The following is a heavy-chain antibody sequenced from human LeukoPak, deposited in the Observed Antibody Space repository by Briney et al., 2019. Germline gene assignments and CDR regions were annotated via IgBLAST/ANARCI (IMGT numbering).Heavy chain of an antibody. V-gene: IGHV1-46*01. J-gene: IGHJ4*02. CDR1: GHTLANATEY. CDR2: INLYTGSP. D-gene: IGHD3-10*01. Sequence: ASVKVSCKSSGHTLANATEYMHWVRQAPGQGLEWMGLINLYTGSPAYAQNFQGRVSMTRDTSTGTVYMRLSSLRFDDTAVYFCARDLPVGFGSRAYWGQGTLVTVSS. CDR3: ARDLPVGFGSRAY.